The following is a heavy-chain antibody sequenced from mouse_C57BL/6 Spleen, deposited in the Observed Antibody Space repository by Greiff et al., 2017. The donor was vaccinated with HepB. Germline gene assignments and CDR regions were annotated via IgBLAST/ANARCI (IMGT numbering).Heavy chain of an antibody. CDR1: GYNFTSYW. D-gene: IGHD1-1*01. CDR2: INPSNGGT. Sequence: VQLKQPGPELVKPGASVKLSCKASGYNFTSYWMHWVKQRPGQGLEWIGNINPSNGGTNYNEKFKSKATMTVVKSSSTAYMQLSSLTSEDSSVYYCAMSAPNDGNAMDYWGQGTTVTVSS. V-gene: IGHV1-53*01. CDR3: AMSAPNDGNAMDY. J-gene: IGHJ4*01.